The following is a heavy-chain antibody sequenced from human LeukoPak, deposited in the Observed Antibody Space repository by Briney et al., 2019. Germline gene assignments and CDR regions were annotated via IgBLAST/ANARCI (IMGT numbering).Heavy chain of an antibody. D-gene: IGHD3-10*01. V-gene: IGHV1-2*02. Sequence: ASVKVSCKTSGYTFTGYSIHWVRQAPGQGLEWMGWINPNNDDTGYAQKFQGRVTMTRDTSISTAYMELSRLRSDDTAVYYCARGWGSGSSDIFQFDYWGQGTLVTVSS. J-gene: IGHJ4*02. CDR1: GYTFTGYS. CDR3: ARGWGSGSSDIFQFDY. CDR2: INPNNDDT.